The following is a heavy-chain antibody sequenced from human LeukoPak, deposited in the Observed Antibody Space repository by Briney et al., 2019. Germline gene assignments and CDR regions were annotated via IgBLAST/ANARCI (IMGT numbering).Heavy chain of an antibody. V-gene: IGHV3-7*05. D-gene: IGHD1-26*01. CDR2: IKQDGTEK. J-gene: IGHJ4*02. Sequence: GGSLRLSCAASGFTFSRYWMTWVRQAPGKGLEWVANIKQDGTEKYYVDSVKGRFTISRDNAKNSLYLQMNSLRAEDTAVYYCARDSEWGLLRSDYWGQGTLVTVSS. CDR3: ARDSEWGLLRSDY. CDR1: GFTFSRYW.